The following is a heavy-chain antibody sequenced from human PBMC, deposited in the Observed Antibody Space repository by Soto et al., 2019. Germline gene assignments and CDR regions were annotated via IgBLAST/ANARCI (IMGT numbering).Heavy chain of an antibody. CDR1: GFTFSSYA. J-gene: IGHJ5*02. CDR2: ISYDGSNK. V-gene: IGHV3-30-3*01. D-gene: IGHD2-2*01. CDR3: AARYCSSTRVCWGREFDT. Sequence: GGSLRLSCAASGFTFSSYAMHWVRQAPGKGLEWVAVISYDGSNKYYADSVKGRFTISRDNSKNTLYLQMNSLRAEDTAVYYCAARYCSSTRVCWGREFDTWGQGTLVTVSS.